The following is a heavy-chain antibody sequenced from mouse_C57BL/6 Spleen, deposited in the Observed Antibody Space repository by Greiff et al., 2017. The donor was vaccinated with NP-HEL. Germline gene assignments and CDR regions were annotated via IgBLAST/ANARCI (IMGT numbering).Heavy chain of an antibody. CDR3: ARGDYYGSSPLFDY. Sequence: QVQLQQSGAELARPGASVKLSCKASGYTFTSYGISWVKQRTGQGLEWIGEIYPRSGNTYYNEKFKGKATLTAVKSSSTAYMELRSLTSEDSAVYFCARGDYYGSSPLFDYWGQGTTLTVSS. J-gene: IGHJ2*01. CDR1: GYTFTSYG. D-gene: IGHD1-1*01. V-gene: IGHV1-81*01. CDR2: IYPRSGNT.